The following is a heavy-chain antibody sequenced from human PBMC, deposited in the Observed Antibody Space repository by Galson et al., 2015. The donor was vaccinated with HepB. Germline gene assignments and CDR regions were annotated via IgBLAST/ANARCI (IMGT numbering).Heavy chain of an antibody. CDR2: INAGNGNT. Sequence: SVKVSCKGSGYSFNSYALHWVRQAPGQRLEWVGWINAGNGNTRSSQKFQGRVTITSDTSASTVYMELSSLGPEDTAIYYCARGDYDILTGYYVASFDVWGQGTMVTVSS. J-gene: IGHJ3*01. CDR1: GYSFNSYA. CDR3: ARGDYDILTGYYVASFDV. V-gene: IGHV1-3*01. D-gene: IGHD3-9*01.